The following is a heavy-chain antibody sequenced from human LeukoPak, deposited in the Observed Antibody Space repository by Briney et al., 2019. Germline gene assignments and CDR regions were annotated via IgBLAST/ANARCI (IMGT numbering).Heavy chain of an antibody. V-gene: IGHV4-39*01. CDR3: ARQYYDRTGYYYFDY. CDR1: GDAITGSSYY. Sequence: SETLSLTCTVSGDAITGSSYYWGWIRQPPGKGLEWIGSMYYSGSTYSNPSLKSRVTMSADTSKNLFSLKLSSVSAADTAVYYCARQYYDRTGYYYFDYWDQGTLVSVSS. CDR2: MYYSGST. J-gene: IGHJ4*02. D-gene: IGHD3-22*01.